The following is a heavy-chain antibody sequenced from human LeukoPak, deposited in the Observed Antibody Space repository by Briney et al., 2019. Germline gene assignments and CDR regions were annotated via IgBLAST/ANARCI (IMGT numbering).Heavy chain of an antibody. D-gene: IGHD3-22*01. CDR1: GGSISSGSYY. CDR3: ARVTTGGYYNY. CDR2: IYTSGST. Sequence: SETLSLTCTVSGGSISSGSYYWSLIRQPAGKVLEWIGRIYTSGSTNYNPSLKSRVTISLDTSENHFSLKLSSVTAADTAVYYCARVTTGGYYNYWGQGTLVTVSS. V-gene: IGHV4-61*02. J-gene: IGHJ4*02.